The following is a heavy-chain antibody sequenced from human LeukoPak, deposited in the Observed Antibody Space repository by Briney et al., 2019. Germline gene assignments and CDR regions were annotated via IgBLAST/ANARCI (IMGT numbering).Heavy chain of an antibody. D-gene: IGHD3-10*01. V-gene: IGHV4-38-2*02. Sequence: SETLSLTCTVSGYSISSGYYWGWIRQPPVKGLERIGSIYHSGSTNYNPSLKSRVTISVDTSKNQFSLKLSSVTAADTAVYYCARFGYGSGSQMSWGQGTLVTVSS. J-gene: IGHJ4*02. CDR3: ARFGYGSGSQMS. CDR1: GYSISSGYY. CDR2: IYHSGST.